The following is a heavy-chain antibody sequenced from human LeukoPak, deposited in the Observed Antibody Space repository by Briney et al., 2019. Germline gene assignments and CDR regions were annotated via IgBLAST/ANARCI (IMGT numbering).Heavy chain of an antibody. V-gene: IGHV3-21*01. CDR2: ISSSSSYI. CDR1: GFTFSSYS. Sequence: GGSLRLSCAASGFTFSSYSMNWVRQAPGKGLEWVSSISSSSSYIYYADSVKGRFTISRDNAKNSLYLQMNSLRAEDTAVYYCARPRKWIQRATAAFDIWGQGTMVTVSS. CDR3: ARPRKWIQRATAAFDI. D-gene: IGHD5-18*01. J-gene: IGHJ3*02.